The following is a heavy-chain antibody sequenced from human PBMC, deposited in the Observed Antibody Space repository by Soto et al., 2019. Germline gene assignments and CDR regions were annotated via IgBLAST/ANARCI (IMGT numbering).Heavy chain of an antibody. CDR2: INPNSGGT. J-gene: IGHJ6*02. V-gene: IGHV1-2*04. CDR1: GYTFTGYY. Sequence: QVQLVQSGAEVKKPGASVKVSCKASGYTFTGYYMHWVRQAPGQGLEWMGWINPNSGGTNYAQKFQGWVTMTRDTSISTAYMELSRLRSDDTAVYYCARDIRTYGSGSTPHYYYYYGMDVWGQGTTVTVSS. CDR3: ARDIRTYGSGSTPHYYYYYGMDV. D-gene: IGHD3-10*01.